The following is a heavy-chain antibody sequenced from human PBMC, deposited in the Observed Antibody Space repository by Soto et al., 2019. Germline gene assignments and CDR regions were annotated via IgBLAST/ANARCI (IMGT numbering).Heavy chain of an antibody. CDR2: IKQDGSEK. Sequence: GGSLRLSCAASGFTFSSYWMSWVRQAPGKGLEWVANIKQDGSEKYYVDSVKGRFTISRDNAKNSLYLQMNSLRAEDTAVYYCARGGSSGLFYGYDYWGQGTLVTVSS. CDR1: GFTFSSYW. CDR3: ARGGSSGLFYGYDY. D-gene: IGHD6-19*01. V-gene: IGHV3-7*05. J-gene: IGHJ4*02.